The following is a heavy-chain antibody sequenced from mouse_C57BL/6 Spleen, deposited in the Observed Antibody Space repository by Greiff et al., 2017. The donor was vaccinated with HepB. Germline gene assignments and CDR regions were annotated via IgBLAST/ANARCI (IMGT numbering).Heavy chain of an antibody. D-gene: IGHD1-1*01. CDR3: ASSHYYGSSWFAY. CDR1: GYTFTDYN. Sequence: EVKLMESGPELVKPGASVKMSCKASGYTFTDYNMHWVKQSHGKSLEWIGYINPNNGGTSYNQKFKGKATLTVNKSSSTAYMELRSLTSEDSAVYYCASSHYYGSSWFAYWGQGTLVTVSA. CDR2: INPNNGGT. V-gene: IGHV1-22*01. J-gene: IGHJ3*01.